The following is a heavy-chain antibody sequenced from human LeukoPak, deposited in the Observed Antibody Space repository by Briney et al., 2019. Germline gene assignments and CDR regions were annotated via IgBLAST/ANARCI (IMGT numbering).Heavy chain of an antibody. CDR2: IYTSGST. V-gene: IGHV4-4*07. CDR3: ARGGYGDYVEGYYFDY. Sequence: SETLSLTCTVSGGSISSHYWSWIRQPAGKGLEWIGRIYTSGSTNYNPSLKSRVTMSVDTSKNQFSLKLSSVTAADTAVYYCARGGYGDYVEGYYFDYWGQGTLVTVSS. CDR1: GGSISSHY. J-gene: IGHJ4*02. D-gene: IGHD4-17*01.